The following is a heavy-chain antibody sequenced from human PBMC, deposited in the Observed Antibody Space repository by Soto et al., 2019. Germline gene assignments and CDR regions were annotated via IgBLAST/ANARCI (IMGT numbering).Heavy chain of an antibody. V-gene: IGHV3-30-3*01. CDR2: ISYDGSNK. CDR1: GFTFSSYA. J-gene: IGHJ6*02. CDR3: ARAHSSGWWAIDYYYYGMDV. D-gene: IGHD6-19*01. Sequence: QVQLVESGGGVVQPGRSLRLSCAASGFTFSSYAMHWVRQAPGKGLEWVAVISYDGSNKYYADSVKGRFTISRDNSKNTLYLQMNSLRAEDTAVYYCARAHSSGWWAIDYYYYGMDVWGQGTTVTVSS.